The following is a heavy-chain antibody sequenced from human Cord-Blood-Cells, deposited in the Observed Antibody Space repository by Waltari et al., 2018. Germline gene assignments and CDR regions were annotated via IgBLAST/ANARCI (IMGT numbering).Heavy chain of an antibody. V-gene: IGHV4-38-2*02. J-gene: IGHJ4*02. CDR1: GYSISSGYY. CDR3: ARDQSFDGSYDY. Sequence: QVQLQESGPGLVKPSETLSLTCAVSGYSISSGYYWGWIRQPPGKGLEWIGSIYHSGRTYYNPALKSRVTISVDTSKNQFSLKLSSVTAADTAVYYCARDQSFDGSYDYWGQGTLVTVSS. D-gene: IGHD1-26*01. CDR2: IYHSGRT.